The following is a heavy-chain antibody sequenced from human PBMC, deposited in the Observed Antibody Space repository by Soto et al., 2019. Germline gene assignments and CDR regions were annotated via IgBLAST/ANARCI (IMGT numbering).Heavy chain of an antibody. CDR2: IWYDGSNK. V-gene: IGHV3-33*01. CDR1: GFTFSSYG. J-gene: IGHJ4*02. CDR3: ARKTGTTSYFDY. Sequence: QVQLVESGGGVVQPGRSLRLSCAASGFTFSSYGMHWVRQAPGKGLEWVAVIWYDGSNKYYADSVKGRFTISRDNSKNTLYLQMNSLRAEDTAVYYCARKTGTTSYFDYWGQGTLVTVSS. D-gene: IGHD1-7*01.